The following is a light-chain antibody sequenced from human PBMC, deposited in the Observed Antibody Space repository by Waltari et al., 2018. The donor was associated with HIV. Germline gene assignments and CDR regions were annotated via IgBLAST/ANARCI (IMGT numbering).Light chain of an antibody. Sequence: QSTLTQPASVSGSAGQSIPISCTGSTSDFGLYNFISWYQQHPGGVPKVIIYEVFSRPSGISSRFSGSRSANTASLTISWLQPEDEADYYCASFTSNYTLIFGGGTKVTVL. J-gene: IGLJ2*01. CDR2: EVF. CDR3: ASFTSNYTLI. CDR1: TSDFGLYNF. V-gene: IGLV2-14*01.